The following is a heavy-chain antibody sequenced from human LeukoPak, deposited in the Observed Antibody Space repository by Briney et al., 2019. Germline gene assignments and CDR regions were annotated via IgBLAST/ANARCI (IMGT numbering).Heavy chain of an antibody. D-gene: IGHD1-1*01. CDR2: IIGRGTSA. CDR3: ATVQVGLYAFDI. Sequence: GSLRLSCAASGFTFSAYAMNWVRQAPGKGLEWVSSIIGRGTSAYYADSVKGRFTISRDNSKNTLFLQMNRLRAADTAVYYCATVQVGLYAFDIWGQGTMVTVSS. J-gene: IGHJ3*02. V-gene: IGHV3-23*01. CDR1: GFTFSAYA.